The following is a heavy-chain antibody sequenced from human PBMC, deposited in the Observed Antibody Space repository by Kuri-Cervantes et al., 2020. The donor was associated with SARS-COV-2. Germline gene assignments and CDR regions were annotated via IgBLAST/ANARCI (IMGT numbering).Heavy chain of an antibody. Sequence: SETLSLTCAVSGYSISSGYYWGWIRQPTGKGLEWIGSIYHSGSTYYNPSLKSRVTISVDTSKNQFSLKLSSVTAADTAVYYCARQGGIVVVPAALWGQGTLVTVSS. CDR3: ARQGGIVVVPAAL. J-gene: IGHJ4*02. V-gene: IGHV4-38-2*01. D-gene: IGHD2-2*01. CDR2: IYHSGST. CDR1: GYSISSGYY.